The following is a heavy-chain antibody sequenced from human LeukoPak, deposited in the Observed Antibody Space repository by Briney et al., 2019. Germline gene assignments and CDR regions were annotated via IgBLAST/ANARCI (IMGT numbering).Heavy chain of an antibody. Sequence: PGGSLRLSCSASGFIFSSYTMHWVRQAPGKGLEYVSAISINGDTTYYADSVKGRFTISRDNSKNTLYLQMSSLRAEDTAVYYCVKRSTYFFDYWGQGTLVTVSS. V-gene: IGHV3-64D*06. CDR1: GFIFSSYT. CDR2: ISINGDTT. J-gene: IGHJ4*02. CDR3: VKRSTYFFDY.